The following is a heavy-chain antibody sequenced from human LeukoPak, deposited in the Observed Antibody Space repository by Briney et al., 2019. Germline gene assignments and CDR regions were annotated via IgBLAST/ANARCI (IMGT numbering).Heavy chain of an antibody. CDR2: IYYSGST. Sequence: SETLSLTCTVSGGSLSSYYWSWIRQPPGKGLEWIGYIYYSGSTNYNPSLKSRVTISVDTSKNQFSLKLSSVTAADTAVYYCARVKLRYNWNDGDWFDPWGQGTLVTVSS. V-gene: IGHV4-59*08. CDR1: GGSLSSYY. J-gene: IGHJ5*02. D-gene: IGHD1-1*01. CDR3: ARVKLRYNWNDGDWFDP.